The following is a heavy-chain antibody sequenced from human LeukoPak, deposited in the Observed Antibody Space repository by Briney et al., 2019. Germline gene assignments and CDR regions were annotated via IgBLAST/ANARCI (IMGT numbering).Heavy chain of an antibody. V-gene: IGHV4-31*03. J-gene: IGHJ4*02. CDR1: GGSISSGGYY. Sequence: SQTLSLTCTVSGGSISSGGYYWSWIRQHPGKGLEWIGYIYYSGSTYYNPSLKSRVTISVDTSKNQFSLKLSSVTAADTAVYYCARDPRDWYGVRGVFDYWGQGTLVAVSS. CDR3: ARDPRDWYGVRGVFDY. D-gene: IGHD3-10*01. CDR2: IYYSGST.